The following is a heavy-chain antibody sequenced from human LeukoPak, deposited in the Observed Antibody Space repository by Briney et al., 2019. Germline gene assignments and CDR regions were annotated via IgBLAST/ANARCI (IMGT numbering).Heavy chain of an antibody. Sequence: SVKVSCKASVGTFSSYAISWVRQAPGQGLEWMGRIIPIFGTANYAQKFQGRVTITADKSTSTAYMELSSLRSEDTAVYYCARGPSSHYYYYYMDVWGKGTTVTVSS. V-gene: IGHV1-69*06. CDR3: ARGPSSHYYYYYMDV. CDR1: VGTFSSYA. CDR2: IIPIFGTA. J-gene: IGHJ6*03.